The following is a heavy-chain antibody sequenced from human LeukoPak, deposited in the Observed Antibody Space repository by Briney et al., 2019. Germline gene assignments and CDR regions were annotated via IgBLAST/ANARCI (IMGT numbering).Heavy chain of an antibody. CDR1: GFTLSSYA. CDR2: ISGSGGST. J-gene: IGHJ4*02. D-gene: IGHD6-19*01. CDR3: AKGLAIAVAGTIDY. V-gene: IGHV3-23*01. Sequence: GGSLRLSCAASGFTLSSYAMSWVRQAPGKGLEWVSAISGSGGSTYYADSVKGRFTISRDNSKNTLYLQMNSLRAEDTAVYYCAKGLAIAVAGTIDYWGQGTLVTVSS.